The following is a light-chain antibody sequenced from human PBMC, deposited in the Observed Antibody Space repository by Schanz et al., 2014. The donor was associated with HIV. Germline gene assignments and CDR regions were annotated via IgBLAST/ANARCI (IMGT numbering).Light chain of an antibody. V-gene: IGKV3-15*01. CDR2: GAS. CDR3: QQYFSWPLT. CDR1: QSVSSN. J-gene: IGKJ4*01. Sequence: EIVLTQSPATQSVSPGERATLSCRASQSVSSNLAWYHQKPGQAPRLLIYGASTRATGIPARFSGSGSGTEFTLTISSLQSEDFAVYYCQQYFSWPLTFGGGTKVEIK.